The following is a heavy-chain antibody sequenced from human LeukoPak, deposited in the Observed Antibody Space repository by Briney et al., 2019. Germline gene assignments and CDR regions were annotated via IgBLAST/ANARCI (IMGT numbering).Heavy chain of an antibody. CDR2: IRSKANSYAT. V-gene: IGHV3-73*01. Sequence: GGSLRLCCAASGFTFSGSAMHWVRQASGKGLEWVGRIRSKANSYATAYAASVKGRFTISRDDSKNTAYLQMNSLKTEDTAVYYCTWYYDSSGYYYFDYWGQGTLVTVSS. D-gene: IGHD3-22*01. CDR1: GFTFSGSA. J-gene: IGHJ4*02. CDR3: TWYYDSSGYYYFDY.